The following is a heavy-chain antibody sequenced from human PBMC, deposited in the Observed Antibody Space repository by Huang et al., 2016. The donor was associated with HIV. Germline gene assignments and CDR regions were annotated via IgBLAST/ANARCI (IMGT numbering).Heavy chain of an antibody. CDR2: IYRKDYGGTS. V-gene: IGHV3-49*03. D-gene: IGHD6-25*01. CDR3: APSGNDYYYYYMDV. J-gene: IGHJ6*03. CDR1: GFNFADFA. Sequence: EVQLMESRGGSVEPGRSLRLSCKGSGFNFADFAINWFRQSPGKGPEWGGIIYRKDYGGTSRCAASLNDRVTFTRDDSESIVCLQMENLKTDDSGVYYCAPSGNDYYYYYMDVWGQGTTVTVSS.